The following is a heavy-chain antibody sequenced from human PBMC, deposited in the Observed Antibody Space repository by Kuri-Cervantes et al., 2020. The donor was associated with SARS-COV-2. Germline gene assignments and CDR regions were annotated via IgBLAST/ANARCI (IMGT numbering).Heavy chain of an antibody. CDR2: IRYDGSNK. CDR1: GFAFSSYG. V-gene: IGHV3-30*02. D-gene: IGHD3-10*01. Sequence: GGSLRLSCAASGFAFSSYGMHWVRQAPGKGLEWVAFIRYDGSNKYYADSVKGRFTISRDNSKNTLYLQMNSLRSEDTAVYYCASQRPQRFGVIFEYWGQGTLVTVSS. J-gene: IGHJ4*02. CDR3: ASQRPQRFGVIFEY.